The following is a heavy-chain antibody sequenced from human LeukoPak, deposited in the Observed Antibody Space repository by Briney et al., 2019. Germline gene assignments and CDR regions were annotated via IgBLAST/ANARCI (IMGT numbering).Heavy chain of an antibody. V-gene: IGHV3-23*01. J-gene: IGHJ4*02. CDR1: GFTFSSYS. CDR3: AKAVVGGTVGDY. CDR2: IGGSGGTT. D-gene: IGHD2-15*01. Sequence: GGSLRLSCAASGFTFSSYSMNWVRQAPGKGLEWVSAIGGSGGTTYYADSVKGRFTISRGNPKNTLHLQMNSLRPDDTAVYYCAKAVVGGTVGDYWGQGTLVTVSS.